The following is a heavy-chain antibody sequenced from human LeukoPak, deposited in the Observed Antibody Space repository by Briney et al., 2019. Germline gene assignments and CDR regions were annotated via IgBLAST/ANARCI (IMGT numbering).Heavy chain of an antibody. V-gene: IGHV4-30-2*01. CDR2: IYHSGST. CDR3: ARGGGYYDSSGYYHEPLFDY. Sequence: SETLSLTCAVSGGSISSGGYSWSWIRQPPGKGLEWIGYIYHSGSTYYNPSLKSRVTISVDRSKNRFSLKLSSVTAADTAVYYCARGGGYYDSSGYYHEPLFDYWGQGTLVTVSS. J-gene: IGHJ4*02. CDR1: GGSISSGGYS. D-gene: IGHD3-22*01.